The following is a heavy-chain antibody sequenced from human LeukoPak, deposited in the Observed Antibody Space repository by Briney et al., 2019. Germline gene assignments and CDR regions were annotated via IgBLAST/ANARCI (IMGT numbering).Heavy chain of an antibody. CDR3: ARATVGYYYGSGSYYNGFDY. J-gene: IGHJ4*02. CDR1: GGSISSYY. CDR2: IYTSGST. Sequence: SETLSLTCTVSGGSISSYYWSWIRQPAGKGLEWIGRIYTSGSTNYNPSLKSRVTMSVDTSKNQVSLKLSSVTAADTAVYYCARATVGYYYGSGSYYNGFDYWGQGTLVTVSS. V-gene: IGHV4-4*07. D-gene: IGHD3-10*01.